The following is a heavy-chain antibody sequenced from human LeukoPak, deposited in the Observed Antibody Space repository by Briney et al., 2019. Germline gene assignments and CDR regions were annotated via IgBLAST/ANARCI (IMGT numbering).Heavy chain of an antibody. CDR1: GFTFSSYA. D-gene: IGHD4-17*01. V-gene: IGHV3-30-3*01. CDR2: TSDDGSAK. J-gene: IGHJ4*02. Sequence: GGSLRLSCAASGFTFSSYAMHWVRQAPGKGQQWLALTSDDGSAKYYADSVKGRFTISRDNSQNTLYLQMNSLRADETAIYYCARAPGGFHGDYSPIAYWGQGTLVTVSS. CDR3: ARAPGGFHGDYSPIAY.